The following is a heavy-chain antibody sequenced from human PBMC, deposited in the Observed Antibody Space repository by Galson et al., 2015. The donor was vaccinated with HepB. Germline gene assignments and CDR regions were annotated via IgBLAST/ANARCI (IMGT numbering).Heavy chain of an antibody. CDR2: VSPDGNTK. V-gene: IGHV3-30-3*01. CDR3: ARQISTSWYGFDY. D-gene: IGHD6-13*01. J-gene: IGHJ4*02. Sequence: FHWVRQAPGKGLEWVAFVSPDGNTKYHADAVKGRFTVSRDNSKNTLFLQTNTLRPEDTAVYFCARQISTSWYGFDYWGQGSLVTVSS.